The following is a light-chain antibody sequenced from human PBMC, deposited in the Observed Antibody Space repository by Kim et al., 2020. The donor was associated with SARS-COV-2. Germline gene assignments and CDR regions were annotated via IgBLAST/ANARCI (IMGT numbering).Light chain of an antibody. Sequence: DIVLTQSPDSLAVSLGERATINCKSSQIFLDSSTSENYLAWYQQKPGQSPRLLIYWASTRESGVPDRFSGSGSGTDFTLTISSLQAEDVAVYYGHENYGFPGRVGPGTKVDIK. J-gene: IGKJ1*01. CDR2: WAS. V-gene: IGKV4-1*01. CDR1: QIFLDSSTSENY. CDR3: HENYGFPGR.